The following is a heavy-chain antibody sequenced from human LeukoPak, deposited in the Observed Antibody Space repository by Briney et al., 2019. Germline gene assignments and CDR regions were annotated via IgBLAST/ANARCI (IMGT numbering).Heavy chain of an antibody. V-gene: IGHV3-9*01. Sequence: PGRSLRLSCAASGFTFDDYAMHWVRQAPGKGLEWVSGISWNSGSIGYADSVRGRFTISRDNAKNSLYLQMNSLRAEDTAVYYCARDEGYISPTHFDYWGQGTLVTVSS. CDR3: ARDEGYISPTHFDY. CDR2: ISWNSGSI. J-gene: IGHJ4*02. CDR1: GFTFDDYA. D-gene: IGHD6-13*01.